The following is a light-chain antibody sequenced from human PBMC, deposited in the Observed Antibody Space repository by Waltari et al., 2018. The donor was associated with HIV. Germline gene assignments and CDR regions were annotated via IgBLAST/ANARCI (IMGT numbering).Light chain of an antibody. J-gene: IGKJ2*03. CDR3: QQRTNWPPYS. CDR1: QSVGRY. Sequence: EIVLTQSPATLSLSPGERATLSCRASQSVGRYLAWYQQKPGQAPRLLIYDASNRATGIPVRFSGSGSGKDFTLTISSLEPEDFALYYCQQRTNWPPYSFGQGTKLEIK. CDR2: DAS. V-gene: IGKV3-11*01.